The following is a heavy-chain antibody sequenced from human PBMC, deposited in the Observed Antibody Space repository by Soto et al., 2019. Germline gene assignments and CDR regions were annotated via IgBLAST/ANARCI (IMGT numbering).Heavy chain of an antibody. J-gene: IGHJ3*02. CDR2: ISAYNGNT. D-gene: IGHD3-22*01. Sequence: GASVKVSCKASGYTFTSCGISWVRQAPGQGLEWMGWISAYNGNTNYAQKLQGRVTMTTDTSTSTAYMELRSLRSDDTAVYYCARGAASYYYDSSGWFAFDIWGQGTMVTVSS. CDR3: ARGAASYYYDSSGWFAFDI. V-gene: IGHV1-18*04. CDR1: GYTFTSCG.